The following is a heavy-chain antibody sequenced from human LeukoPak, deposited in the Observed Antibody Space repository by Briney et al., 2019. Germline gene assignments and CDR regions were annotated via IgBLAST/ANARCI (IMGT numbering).Heavy chain of an antibody. CDR3: ARDRGIRGTNWFDS. D-gene: IGHD3-10*01. V-gene: IGHV1-46*04. Sequence: ASVKVSCKASGYTFTNYYIHWVRQAPGQGLEWMGIINPGAGSTTYAQKLQGRVSMTWDTSTSTVYMQLSCLRSEDTAVYYCARDRGIRGTNWFDSWGQGTLVFVSS. J-gene: IGHJ5*01. CDR2: INPGAGST. CDR1: GYTFTNYY.